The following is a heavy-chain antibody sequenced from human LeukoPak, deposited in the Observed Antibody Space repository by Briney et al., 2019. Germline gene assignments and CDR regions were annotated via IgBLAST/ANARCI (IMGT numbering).Heavy chain of an antibody. CDR1: GYTFTSYG. CDR3: ARGLVVTATSEFDY. Sequence: ASVKVSCKASGYTFTSYGVSWVRQAPGQGPEWMDWISGYDGSTSYAQKLQGRVTMTTDTSTSTAYMELRSLRSDDTAVFYCARGLVVTATSEFDYWGQGTLVTVSS. V-gene: IGHV1-18*01. CDR2: ISGYDGST. D-gene: IGHD2-21*02. J-gene: IGHJ4*02.